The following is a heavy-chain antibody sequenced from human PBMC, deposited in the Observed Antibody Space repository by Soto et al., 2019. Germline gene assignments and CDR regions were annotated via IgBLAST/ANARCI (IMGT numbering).Heavy chain of an antibody. CDR3: TTVRIVVVVAATRGDFEY. Sequence: PGGSLRLSCAASGFTFSNAWMNWVRQAPGKGLEWVGRIKSKTDGGTTDYAAPVKGRSTISRDDSKNTLYLQMNSLKTEDTAVYYCTTVRIVVVVAATRGDFEYWGQGTLVNVSS. J-gene: IGHJ4*02. V-gene: IGHV3-15*07. CDR1: GFTFSNAW. CDR2: IKSKTDGGTT. D-gene: IGHD2-15*01.